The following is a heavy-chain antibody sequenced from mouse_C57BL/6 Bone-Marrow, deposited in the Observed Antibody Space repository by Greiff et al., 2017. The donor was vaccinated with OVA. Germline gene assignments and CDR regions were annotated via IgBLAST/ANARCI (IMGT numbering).Heavy chain of an antibody. D-gene: IGHD2-10*02. CDR2: IDPSDSYT. CDR3: ARTYGNYRAWFAY. V-gene: IGHV1-50*01. Sequence: QVHVKQPGAELVKPGASVKLSCKASGYTFTSYWMQWVKQRPGQGLEWIGEIDPSDSYTNYNQKFKGKATLTVDTSSSTAYMQLSSLTSEDSAVYYCARTYGNYRAWFAYWGQGTLVTVSA. J-gene: IGHJ3*01. CDR1: GYTFTSYW.